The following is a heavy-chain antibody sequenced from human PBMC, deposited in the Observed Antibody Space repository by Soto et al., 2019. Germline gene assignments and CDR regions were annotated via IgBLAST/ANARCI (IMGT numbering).Heavy chain of an antibody. Sequence: QVQLVESGGGVVQPGRSLRLSCAASGFVFSSYGMHWVRQAPGKGLEWVAVIWYDGSNKYYADSVKGRFTISRDNSKNTRYLQMNSLRAEDTAVDYCASHVDADYWGQGTLVTVSS. J-gene: IGHJ4*02. CDR3: ASHVDADY. CDR2: IWYDGSNK. CDR1: GFVFSSYG. D-gene: IGHD5-12*01. V-gene: IGHV3-33*01.